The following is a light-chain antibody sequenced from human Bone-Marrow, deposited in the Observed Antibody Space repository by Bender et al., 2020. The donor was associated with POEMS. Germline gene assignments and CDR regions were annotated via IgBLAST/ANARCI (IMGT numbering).Light chain of an antibody. V-gene: IGLV1-44*01. CDR2: RND. CDR3: AAWEDSLNGWV. CDR1: SSNIGTNP. Sequence: QSVLTQPPSASGTPGQRVTISCSGSSSNIGTNPVNWYQQLPGTAPKLLVYRNDQRPSGVPDRFSGSKSGTSASLAISGLRSDDEANYFCAAWEDSLNGWVFGGGTKLTVL. J-gene: IGLJ3*02.